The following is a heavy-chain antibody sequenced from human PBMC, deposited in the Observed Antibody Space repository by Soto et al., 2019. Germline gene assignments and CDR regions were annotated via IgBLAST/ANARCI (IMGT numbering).Heavy chain of an antibody. Sequence: SETLSLTCAVSCGSISSGGYSWSWIRQPPGKGLEWIGSIYLSGSTYYNPSLKSRVTISVDRSKNQFSLKLNSVTAADTAVYHCARLYGVYQNWFDPWGQGTLVTVSS. D-gene: IGHD4-17*01. J-gene: IGHJ5*02. CDR1: CGSISSGGYS. CDR2: IYLSGST. V-gene: IGHV4-30-2*01. CDR3: ARLYGVYQNWFDP.